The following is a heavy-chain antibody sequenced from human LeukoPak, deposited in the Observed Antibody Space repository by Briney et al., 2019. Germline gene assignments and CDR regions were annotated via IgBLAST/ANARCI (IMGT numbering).Heavy chain of an antibody. CDR1: GFTFSSYS. CDR3: ARWPFGELFFDAFDI. D-gene: IGHD3-10*01. Sequence: GGSLRLSCAASGFTFSSYSMNWVRQAPGKGLEWVSSISSSSSYIYYADSVKGRFTISRDNSKNTLYLQMNSLRAEDTAVYYCARWPFGELFFDAFDIWGQGTMVTVSS. J-gene: IGHJ3*02. CDR2: ISSSSSYI. V-gene: IGHV3-21*01.